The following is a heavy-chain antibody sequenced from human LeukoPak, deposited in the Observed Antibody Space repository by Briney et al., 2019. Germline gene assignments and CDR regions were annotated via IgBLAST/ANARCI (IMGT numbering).Heavy chain of an antibody. D-gene: IGHD3-9*01. CDR3: ARGPHYDILTGYYYYYYMDV. CDR1: GGSTSSYY. CDR2: INHSGST. V-gene: IGHV4-34*01. Sequence: PSETLSLTCTVSGGSTSSYYWSWIRQPPGKGLEWIGEINHSGSTNYNPSLKSRVTISVDTSKNQFSLKLSSVTAADTAVYYCARGPHYDILTGYYYYYYMDVWGKGTTVTVSS. J-gene: IGHJ6*03.